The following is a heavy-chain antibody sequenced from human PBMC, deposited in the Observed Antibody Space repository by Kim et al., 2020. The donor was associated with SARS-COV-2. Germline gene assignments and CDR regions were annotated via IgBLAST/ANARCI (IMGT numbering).Heavy chain of an antibody. CDR3: ARETYYDILTGYYTRGSDAFDI. CDR1: GGSISSSSYY. J-gene: IGHJ3*02. Sequence: SETLSLTCTVSGGSISSSSYYWGWIRQPPGKGLEWIGSIYYSGSTYYNPSLKSRVTISVDTSKNQFSLKLSSVTAADTAVYYCARETYYDILTGYYTRGSDAFDIWGQGTMVTVSS. D-gene: IGHD3-9*01. CDR2: IYYSGST. V-gene: IGHV4-39*07.